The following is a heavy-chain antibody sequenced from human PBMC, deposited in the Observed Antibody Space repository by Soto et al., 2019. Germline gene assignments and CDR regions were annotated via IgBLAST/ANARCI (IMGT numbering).Heavy chain of an antibody. CDR3: ARDPRYCSGGSCYSVFDY. V-gene: IGHV1-2*04. CDR2: INPNSGGT. CDR1: GYTFTGYY. D-gene: IGHD2-15*01. Sequence: ASVKVSCKASGYTFTGYYMHWVRQAPGQGLEWMGWINPNSGGTNYAQKSQGWVTMTRDTSISTAYMELSRLRSDDTAVYYCARDPRYCSGGSCYSVFDYWGQGTLVTVSS. J-gene: IGHJ4*02.